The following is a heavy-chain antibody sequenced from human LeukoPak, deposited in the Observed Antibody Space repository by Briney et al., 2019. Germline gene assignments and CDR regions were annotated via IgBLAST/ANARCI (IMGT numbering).Heavy chain of an antibody. CDR1: GGSISSGGYS. V-gene: IGHV4-30-2*01. D-gene: IGHD5-18*01. Sequence: PSQTLSLTCAVSGGSISSGGYSWSWIRQPPGKGLEWIGYIYHSGGTYYNPSLKSRVTISVDRSKNQFSLKLSSVTAADTAVYYCARDVGYSYGYWYFDLWGRGTLVTVSS. J-gene: IGHJ2*01. CDR3: ARDVGYSYGYWYFDL. CDR2: IYHSGGT.